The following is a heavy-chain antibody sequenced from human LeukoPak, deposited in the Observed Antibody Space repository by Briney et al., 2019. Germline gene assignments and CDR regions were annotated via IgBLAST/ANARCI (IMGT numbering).Heavy chain of an antibody. D-gene: IGHD6-13*01. J-gene: IGHJ4*02. CDR1: GFTFSSYG. Sequence: GGSLRLSCAASGFTFSSYGIHWVRQAPGKGLEWVAFIRYDGSNKYYADSVKGRFTISRDNSKNTLYVQMNSLRAEDTAVYYCAKDLDSSSWYSPVDHWGQGTLVTVYS. CDR3: AKDLDSSSWYSPVDH. CDR2: IRYDGSNK. V-gene: IGHV3-30*02.